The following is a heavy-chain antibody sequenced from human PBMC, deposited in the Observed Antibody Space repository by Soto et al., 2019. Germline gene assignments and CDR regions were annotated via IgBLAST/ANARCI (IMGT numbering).Heavy chain of an antibody. CDR3: AIDLAARFADPLGMDV. CDR1: GFTFSSYG. CDR2: IWFDGSNK. D-gene: IGHD6-6*01. Sequence: GGSLRLSCAASGFTFSSYGMHWVRQAPGKGLEWVAVIWFDGSNKYYADSVKGRFTISRDNSKNTLYLQMNSLRAEDTAVYYCAIDLAARFADPLGMDVWGQGTTVTVSS. V-gene: IGHV3-33*01. J-gene: IGHJ6*02.